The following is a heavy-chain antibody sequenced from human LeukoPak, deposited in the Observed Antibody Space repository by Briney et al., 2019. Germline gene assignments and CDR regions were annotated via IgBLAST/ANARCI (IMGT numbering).Heavy chain of an antibody. CDR1: GFTFSSYW. CDR3: AKEFVSDSSGYYYFDY. J-gene: IGHJ4*02. CDR2: INSDGSST. D-gene: IGHD3-22*01. Sequence: GGSLRLSCAASGFTFSSYWMHWVRQAPGKGLVWVSRINSDGSSTSYADSVKGRFTISRDNSKNTLYLQMNSLRAEDTAVYYCAKEFVSDSSGYYYFDYWGQGTLVTVSS. V-gene: IGHV3-74*01.